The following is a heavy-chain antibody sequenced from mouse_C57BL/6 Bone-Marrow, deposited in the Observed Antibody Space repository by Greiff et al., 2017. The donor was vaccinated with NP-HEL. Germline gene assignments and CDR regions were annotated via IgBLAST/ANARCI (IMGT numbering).Heavy chain of an antibody. D-gene: IGHD2-5*01. CDR2: IDPENGDT. J-gene: IGHJ2*01. Sequence: EVQLQESGAELVRPGASVKLSCTASGFNIKDDYMHWVKQRPEQGLEWIGWIDPENGDTEYASKFQGKATITADTSSNTAYLQLSSLTSEDTAVYYCTTRPLYSNGYWGQGTTLTVSS. CDR1: GFNIKDDY. V-gene: IGHV14-4*01. CDR3: TTRPLYSNGY.